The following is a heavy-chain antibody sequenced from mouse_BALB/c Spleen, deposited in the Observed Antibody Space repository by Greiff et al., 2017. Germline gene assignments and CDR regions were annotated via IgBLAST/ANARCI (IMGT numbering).Heavy chain of an antibody. CDR3: ARHEYGNMDY. CDR1: GYTFTDYA. Sequence: VQVVESGAELVRPGVSVKISCKGSGYTFTDYAMHWVKQSHAKSLEWIGVISTYYGDASYNQKFKSKATLTVDNSSSTAYMELRSLTSEDSAVYYCARHEYGNMDYWGQGTSVTVSS. CDR2: ISTYYGDA. J-gene: IGHJ4*01. D-gene: IGHD2-10*02. V-gene: IGHV1S137*01.